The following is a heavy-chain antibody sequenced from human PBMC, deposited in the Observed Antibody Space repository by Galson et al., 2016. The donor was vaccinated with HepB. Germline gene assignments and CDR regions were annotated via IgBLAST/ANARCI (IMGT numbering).Heavy chain of an antibody. CDR1: GLTVYNNY. CDR2: IYSGGDT. Sequence: SLRLSCAASGLTVYNNYMSWVRQAPGKGLECISLIYSGGDTVYADSVKGRFTISSDHSKNTVYLQMNSLRAEDTAVYYCARDRGFSDWLPIAAHYYGMDVWGLGTTVTVSS. D-gene: IGHD3-9*01. V-gene: IGHV3-66*01. J-gene: IGHJ6*02. CDR3: ARDRGFSDWLPIAAHYYGMDV.